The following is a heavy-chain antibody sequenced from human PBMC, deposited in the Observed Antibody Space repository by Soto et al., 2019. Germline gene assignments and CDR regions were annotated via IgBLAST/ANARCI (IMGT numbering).Heavy chain of an antibody. J-gene: IGHJ5*02. V-gene: IGHV3-23*01. CDR1: GFTFSNYA. D-gene: IGHD3-9*01. Sequence: GGSLRLSCAASGFTFSNYAVTWVRQAPGKGLEWVSTISGSGGSTYYADSVKGRFTISRDNSKNTLYLQMNSLRAEDTAVYYCASFDPLRYFDPWGQGTLVTVSS. CDR2: ISGSGGST. CDR3: ASFDPLRYFDP.